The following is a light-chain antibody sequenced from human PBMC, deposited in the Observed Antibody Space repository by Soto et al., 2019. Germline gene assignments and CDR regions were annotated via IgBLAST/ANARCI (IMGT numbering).Light chain of an antibody. CDR1: RDIDTW. CDR3: HRHEPYQLA. V-gene: IGKV1-5*03. CDR2: RAS. Sequence: TQMTQSPSPLSASVGDSVSITCRASRDIDTWLAWFQQTPGRVPTLLIYRASTLARGVPSRFRGSGSGTEFTLTISRLQPDDLANYDCHRHEPYQLAFVGGTKV. J-gene: IGKJ4*01.